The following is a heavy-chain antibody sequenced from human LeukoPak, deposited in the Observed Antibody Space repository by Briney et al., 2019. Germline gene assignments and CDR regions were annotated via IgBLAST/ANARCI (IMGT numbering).Heavy chain of an antibody. CDR2: IYPGDSDT. Sequence: GESLQISCKGSGYSFTSYWVGWVRQLPGKGLEWMGIIYPGDSDTRYSPSFQGQVTISADKSISTAYLQWSSLEASDTAMYYCARPDVRGYSYGFSYWGQGTLVTVSS. D-gene: IGHD5-18*01. CDR1: GYSFTSYW. J-gene: IGHJ4*02. CDR3: ARPDVRGYSYGFSY. V-gene: IGHV5-51*01.